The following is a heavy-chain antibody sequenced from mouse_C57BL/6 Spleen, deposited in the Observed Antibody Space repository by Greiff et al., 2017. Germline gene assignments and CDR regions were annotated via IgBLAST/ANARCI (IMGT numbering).Heavy chain of an antibody. CDR1: GYAFSSSW. Sequence: QVQLQQSGAELVKPGASVKISCKASGYAFSSSWMNWVKQRPGKGLEWIGRIYPGDGDTNYNGKFKGKATLTADKSSSTAYMQLSSLTSEDSAVYFCARGGNSYDDSAWFAYWGQGTLVTVSA. V-gene: IGHV1-82*01. CDR3: ARGGNSYDDSAWFAY. CDR2: IYPGDGDT. J-gene: IGHJ3*01. D-gene: IGHD1-1*01.